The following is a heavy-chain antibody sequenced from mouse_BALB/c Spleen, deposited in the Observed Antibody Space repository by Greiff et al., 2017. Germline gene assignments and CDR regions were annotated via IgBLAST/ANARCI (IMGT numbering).Heavy chain of an antibody. CDR1: GFAFSSYD. V-gene: IGHV5-12-1*01. Sequence: EVKVVESGGGLVKPGGSLKLSCAASGFAFSSYDMSWVRQTPEKRLEWVAYISSGGGSTYYPDTVKGRFTISRDNAKNTLYLQMSSLKSEDTAMYYCARHRYDYDVDYFDYWGQGTTLTVSS. CDR2: ISSGGGST. D-gene: IGHD2-4*01. CDR3: ARHRYDYDVDYFDY. J-gene: IGHJ2*01.